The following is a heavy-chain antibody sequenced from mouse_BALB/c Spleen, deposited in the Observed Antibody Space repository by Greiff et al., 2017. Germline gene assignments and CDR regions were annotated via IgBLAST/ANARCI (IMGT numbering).Heavy chain of an antibody. V-gene: IGHV5-17*02. CDR1: GFTFSSFG. J-gene: IGHJ3*01. CDR3: ARSSDGYCFAY. D-gene: IGHD2-3*01. CDR2: ISSGSSTI. Sequence: EVLLVESGGGLVQPGGSRKLSCAASGFTFSSFGMHWVRQAPEKGLEWVAYISSGSSTIYYADTVKGRFTISRDNPKNTLFLQMTSLRSEDTAMYYCARSSDGYCFAYWGQGTLVTVSA.